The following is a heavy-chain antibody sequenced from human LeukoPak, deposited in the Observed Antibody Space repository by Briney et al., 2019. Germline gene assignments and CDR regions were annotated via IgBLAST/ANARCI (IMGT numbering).Heavy chain of an antibody. D-gene: IGHD3-22*01. Sequence: ASVKVSCKVSGYTLTELSMHWVRQAPGKGLEWMGGFDPEDGETIYAQKFQGRVTMTEDTSTGTAYMELSSLRSEDTAVYYCATVPPYYYDSSGYPGAFDIWGQGTMVTVSS. V-gene: IGHV1-24*01. CDR3: ATVPPYYYDSSGYPGAFDI. CDR2: FDPEDGET. CDR1: GYTLTELS. J-gene: IGHJ3*02.